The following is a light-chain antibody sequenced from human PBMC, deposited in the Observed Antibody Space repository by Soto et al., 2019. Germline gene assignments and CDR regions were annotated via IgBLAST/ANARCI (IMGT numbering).Light chain of an antibody. CDR2: DVS. J-gene: IGLJ2*01. Sequence: QSALTQPASVSGSPGQSITISCSGTSSDVGGHNYVSWYQQHPGKAPQLLIYDVSNRPSGVSDRFSGSKSANTASLTISGLQTEDDADYYCSSYTSTSTLIFGGGTQLTVL. V-gene: IGLV2-14*01. CDR1: SSDVGGHNY. CDR3: SSYTSTSTLI.